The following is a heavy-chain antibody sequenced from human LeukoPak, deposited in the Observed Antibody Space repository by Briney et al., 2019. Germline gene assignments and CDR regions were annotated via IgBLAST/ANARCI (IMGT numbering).Heavy chain of an antibody. Sequence: GGSLRLSCAASGFTFSSYSMDWVRQAPGKGLEWVSYISSSSSTIYYADSVKGRFTISRDNAKNSLYLQMNSLRAEDTAVYYCARETGGNSDYWGQGTLLIVSS. CDR2: ISSSSSTI. D-gene: IGHD4-23*01. CDR1: GFTFSSYS. V-gene: IGHV3-48*01. CDR3: ARETGGNSDY. J-gene: IGHJ4*02.